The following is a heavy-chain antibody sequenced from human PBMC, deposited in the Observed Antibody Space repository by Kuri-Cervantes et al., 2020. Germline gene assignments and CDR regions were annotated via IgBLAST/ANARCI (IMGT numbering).Heavy chain of an antibody. D-gene: IGHD3-9*01. CDR1: GYTFTSYY. Sequence: ASVKVSCKASGYTFTSYYMHRVRQAPGQGLEWMGIINPSGGSTSYAQEFQGRVTMTRNTSISTAYMELSSLRSEDTAVYYCARGPRYFDWLLPQYYYYYGMDVWGQGTTVTVSS. V-gene: IGHV1-46*01. CDR3: ARGPRYFDWLLPQYYYYYGMDV. J-gene: IGHJ6*02. CDR2: INPSGGST.